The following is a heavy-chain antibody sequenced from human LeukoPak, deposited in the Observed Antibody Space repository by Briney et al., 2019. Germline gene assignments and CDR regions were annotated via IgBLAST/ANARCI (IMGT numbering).Heavy chain of an antibody. V-gene: IGHV4-4*07. J-gene: IGHJ5*02. Sequence: SETLSLTCTVSGGSISSYYWSWIRQPAVKGLEWIGRIYTSGSTNYNPSLKSRVTMSVDTSKNQFSLKLSSVTAADTAVYYCARDRNKLLSHWFDPWGQGTLVTVSS. CDR1: GGSISSYY. D-gene: IGHD2-2*01. CDR2: IYTSGST. CDR3: ARDRNKLLSHWFDP.